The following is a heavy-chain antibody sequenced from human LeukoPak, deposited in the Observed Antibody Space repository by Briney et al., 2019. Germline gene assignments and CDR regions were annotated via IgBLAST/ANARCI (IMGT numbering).Heavy chain of an antibody. D-gene: IGHD5-24*01. CDR1: GFTFTNSA. CDR2: IVVASGNT. Sequence: SVTVSCKASGFTFTNSAMQWVRQARGQRLAWIGWIVVASGNTKYAQKFQERVTITRDMSTSTAYLELSSLRPEDTAVYYCAAAPIEMQQRGFDYWGQGTLVTVSS. CDR3: AAAPIEMQQRGFDY. J-gene: IGHJ4*02. V-gene: IGHV1-58*02.